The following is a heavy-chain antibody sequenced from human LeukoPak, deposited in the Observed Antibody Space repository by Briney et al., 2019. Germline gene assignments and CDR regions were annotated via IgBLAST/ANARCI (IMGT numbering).Heavy chain of an antibody. CDR3: ASCSGGSCYSGY. D-gene: IGHD2-15*01. J-gene: IGHJ4*02. CDR1: GSTFSSYE. V-gene: IGHV3-48*03. CDR2: ISSSGSTI. Sequence: RWGVLRLSCAASGSTFSSYEMNWVRQAPGKGLEWVSYISSSGSTIYYADSVKGRFTISRDNAKNSLYLQMNSLRAEDTAVYYCASCSGGSCYSGYWGQGTLVTVSS.